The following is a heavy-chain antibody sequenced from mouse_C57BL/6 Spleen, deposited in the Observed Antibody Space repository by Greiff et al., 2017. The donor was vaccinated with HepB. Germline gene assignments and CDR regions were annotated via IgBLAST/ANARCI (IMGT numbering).Heavy chain of an antibody. Sequence: VKLEESGPGLVQPSQSLSITCTVSGFSLTSYGVHWVRQSPGKGLEWLGVIWSGGSTDYNAAFISRLSISKDNSKSQVFFKMNSLQADDTAIYYCATTTGTEYYFDYWGQGTTLTVSS. J-gene: IGHJ2*01. CDR3: ATTTGTEYYFDY. CDR2: IWSGGST. V-gene: IGHV2-2*01. D-gene: IGHD4-1*02. CDR1: GFSLTSYG.